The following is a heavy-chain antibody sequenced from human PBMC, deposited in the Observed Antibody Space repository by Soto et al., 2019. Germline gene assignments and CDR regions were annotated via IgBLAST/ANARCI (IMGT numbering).Heavy chain of an antibody. CDR3: ARVTTGEGYDYIWGSYRNDAFDI. J-gene: IGHJ3*02. CDR1: GYTFTSYD. CDR2: MNPNSGNT. V-gene: IGHV1-8*01. Sequence: ASVKVSCKASGYTFTSYDINWVRQATGQGLEWMGWMNPNSGNTGYAQKFQGRVTMTRNTSISTAYMELSSLRSEDTAVYYCARVTTGEGYDYIWGSYRNDAFDIWGQGTMVTVSS. D-gene: IGHD3-16*02.